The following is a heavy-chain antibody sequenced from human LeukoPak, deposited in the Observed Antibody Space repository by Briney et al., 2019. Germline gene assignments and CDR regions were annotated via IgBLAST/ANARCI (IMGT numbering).Heavy chain of an antibody. J-gene: IGHJ4*02. CDR3: ASSRGPSSSWSFDS. D-gene: IGHD6-13*01. CDR1: IVSIKNCY. Sequence: PSETLSLTCSFSIVSIKNCYWNWIRQSPGKGLQWIGYIYYTRSTDYNFSLKSRATISLDTSENQFSLRLNSVTAADSAVYFCASSRGPSSSWSFDSWGQGILVTVSS. V-gene: IGHV4-59*01. CDR2: IYYTRST.